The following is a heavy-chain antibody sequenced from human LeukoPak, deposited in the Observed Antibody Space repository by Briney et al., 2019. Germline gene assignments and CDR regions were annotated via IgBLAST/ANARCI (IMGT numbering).Heavy chain of an antibody. V-gene: IGHV3-7*03. CDR3: AGGSGWITGD. CDR2: IKQDGSEI. J-gene: IGHJ4*01. D-gene: IGHD1-14*01. CDR1: GFTFGSYW. Sequence: GGSLRLSCSASGFTFGSYWMNWVRQARGKGAAWVAHIKQDGSEINYVDSVKGRFIISRDNAKNSLYLQMNSLRVDDTAVYYCAGGSGWITGDWGHGTLVSDSS.